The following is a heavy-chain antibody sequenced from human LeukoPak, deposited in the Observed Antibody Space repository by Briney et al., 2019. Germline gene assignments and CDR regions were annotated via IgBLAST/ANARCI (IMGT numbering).Heavy chain of an antibody. CDR2: IFTSGIT. D-gene: IGHD3-10*01. V-gene: IGHV4-4*07. CDR1: GGSISIYY. J-gene: IGHJ6*03. Sequence: SETLSLTWTVSGGSISIYYWNWIRQPAGKGLEWIGRIFTSGITNYNPSLKSRVTMSVDTSKNQFSLNLSSVTAAATAVYYCARESSGSYYNPLGYMDVWGKGTTVTVSS. CDR3: ARESSGSYYNPLGYMDV.